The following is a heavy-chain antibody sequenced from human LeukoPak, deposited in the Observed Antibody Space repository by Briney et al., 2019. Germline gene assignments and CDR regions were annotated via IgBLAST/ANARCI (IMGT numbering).Heavy chain of an antibody. Sequence: GGSLRLSCAASGFTFSSYGMHWVRQAPGKGLEWVAFIRYDGSNKYYADSVKGRFTISRDNSKNTLYLQMNSLRAEDTAVYYCAKDYSYYYDSSGYPDYWGQGTLVTVSS. D-gene: IGHD3-22*01. V-gene: IGHV3-30*02. CDR1: GFTFSSYG. CDR3: AKDYSYYYDSSGYPDY. CDR2: IRYDGSNK. J-gene: IGHJ4*02.